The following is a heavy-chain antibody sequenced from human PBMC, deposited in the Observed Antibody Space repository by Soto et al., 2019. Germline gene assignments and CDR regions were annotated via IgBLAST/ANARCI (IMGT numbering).Heavy chain of an antibody. J-gene: IGHJ5*02. CDR3: ARPLTHYSGYDEYNWFDP. CDR2: IYYSGST. CDR1: GGSISSSSYY. D-gene: IGHD5-12*01. V-gene: IGHV4-39*01. Sequence: PSETLSLTCTVSGGSISSSSYYWGWIRQPPGKGLEWIGSIYYSGSTYYNPSLKSRVTISVDTSKNQFSLKLSSVTAADTAVYYCARPLTHYSGYDEYNWFDPWGQGTLVTVSS.